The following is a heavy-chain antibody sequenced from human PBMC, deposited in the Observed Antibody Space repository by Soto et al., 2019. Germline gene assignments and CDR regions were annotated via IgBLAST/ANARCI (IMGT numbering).Heavy chain of an antibody. V-gene: IGHV4-31*03. CDR1: GGSISSGGYY. Sequence: SETLSLTCTVSGGSISSGGYYWSWIRQHPGKGLEWIGYIYYSGSTYYNPSLKSRVTISVDTSKNQFSLKLSSVTAADTAVYYCARDFADSSGPTLGMGVWGQGTTVTVSS. J-gene: IGHJ6*02. CDR3: ARDFADSSGPTLGMGV. CDR2: IYYSGST. D-gene: IGHD6-19*01.